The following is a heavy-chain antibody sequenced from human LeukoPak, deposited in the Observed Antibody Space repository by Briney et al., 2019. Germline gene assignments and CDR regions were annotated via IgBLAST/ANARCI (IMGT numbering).Heavy chain of an antibody. J-gene: IGHJ5*01. CDR3: ARVRRSLNWFDS. D-gene: IGHD3-3*01. Sequence: PSETLSLTCAVSGDSISTTNYYWGWIRQPPGKGLEWIGTIYYSGITHYNPSLKSRVTILVDTSKNQFPLKLSSVTDADTAVYYCARVRRSLNWFDSWGQGTLVTVSS. V-gene: IGHV4-39*06. CDR1: GDSISTTNYY. CDR2: IYYSGIT.